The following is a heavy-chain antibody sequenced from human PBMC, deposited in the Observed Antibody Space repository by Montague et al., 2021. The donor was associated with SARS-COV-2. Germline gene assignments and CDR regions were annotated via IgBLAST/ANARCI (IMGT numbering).Heavy chain of an antibody. J-gene: IGHJ4*02. Sequence: SETLSLTCTVSGGSISGYFWTWIRQPPGKGLEWLGHIYHTGSTKYNPSLRSRVTISIDTPKNQFSLKLRSVTAAGTAVYFCVRAQTTCFLANCVNYFDYWGQGALVTVST. V-gene: IGHV4-59*01. CDR3: VRAQTTCFLANCVNYFDY. CDR1: GGSISGYF. D-gene: IGHD2-2*01. CDR2: IYHTGST.